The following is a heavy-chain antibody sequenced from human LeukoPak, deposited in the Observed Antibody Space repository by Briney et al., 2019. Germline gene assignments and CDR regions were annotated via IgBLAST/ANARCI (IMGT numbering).Heavy chain of an antibody. CDR1: GYTFTGYY. Sequence: GASVKVSCKASGYTFTGYYMHWVRQAPGQGLEWMGWINPNSGGTNYAQKFQGWVTMTRDTSISTAYMELSRLRSGDTAVYYCARGEYGSGSTQDSYYYGMDVWGQGTTVTVSS. D-gene: IGHD3-10*01. CDR3: ARGEYGSGSTQDSYYYGMDV. J-gene: IGHJ6*02. CDR2: INPNSGGT. V-gene: IGHV1-2*04.